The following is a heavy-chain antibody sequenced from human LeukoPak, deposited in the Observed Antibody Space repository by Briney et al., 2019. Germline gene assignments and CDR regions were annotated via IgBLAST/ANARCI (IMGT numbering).Heavy chain of an antibody. Sequence: KTSETLSLTCTVSGGSISSYYWSWIRQPPGKRLEWIGYGHYSGSTNYNPSLKNRVTISVDTSKNQFSLKLSSVTAADTAVYYCARRFTIFGVTYWFDPWGQGTLVTVSS. CDR2: GHYSGST. J-gene: IGHJ5*02. D-gene: IGHD3-3*01. CDR1: GGSISSYY. CDR3: ARRFTIFGVTYWFDP. V-gene: IGHV4-59*01.